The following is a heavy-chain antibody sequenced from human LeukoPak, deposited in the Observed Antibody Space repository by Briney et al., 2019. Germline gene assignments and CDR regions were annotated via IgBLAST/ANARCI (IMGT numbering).Heavy chain of an antibody. CDR1: GYTFTSYA. D-gene: IGHD1-26*01. V-gene: IGHV1-3*01. CDR3: ARDSGSGSNDY. CDR2: ISAGNGNT. J-gene: IGHJ4*02. Sequence: ASVKVSCKASGYTFTSYAIHWVRQAPGQRLEWMGWISAGNGNTEYSQNLQGRVTFISNTSATTAFMELSSLRSEDAAVYYCARDSGSGSNDYWGQGTLVTVSS.